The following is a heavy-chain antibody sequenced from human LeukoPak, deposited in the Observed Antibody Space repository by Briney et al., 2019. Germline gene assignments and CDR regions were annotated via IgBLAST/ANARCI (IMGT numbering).Heavy chain of an antibody. V-gene: IGHV4-34*01. J-gene: IGHJ4*02. Sequence: SETLSLTCAVYGGSFSGYYWSWIRQPPGKGLEWIGEINHSGSTNYNPSLKSRVTISVDTSKNQFSLKLSSVTAADTAVYYCAREGNCGGDCFINCWGQGTLVTVSS. CDR2: INHSGST. CDR1: GGSFSGYY. CDR3: AREGNCGGDCFINC. D-gene: IGHD2-21*02.